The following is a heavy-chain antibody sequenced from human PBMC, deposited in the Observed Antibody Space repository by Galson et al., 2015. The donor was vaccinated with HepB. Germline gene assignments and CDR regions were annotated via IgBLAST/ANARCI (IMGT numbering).Heavy chain of an antibody. CDR1: GGSISSSSYY. CDR2: IYYSGST. D-gene: IGHD3-3*01. CDR3: ARQTLLLTIFGVVITTYFDY. V-gene: IGHV4-39*01. Sequence: SETLSLTCTVSGGSISSSSYYWGWIRQPPGKGLEWIGSIYYSGSTYYNPSLKSRVTISVDTSKNQFSLKLSSVTAADTAVYYCARQTLLLTIFGVVITTYFDYWGQGTLVTVSS. J-gene: IGHJ4*02.